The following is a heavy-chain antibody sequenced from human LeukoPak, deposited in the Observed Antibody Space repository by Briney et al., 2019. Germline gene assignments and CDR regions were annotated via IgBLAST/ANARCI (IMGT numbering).Heavy chain of an antibody. V-gene: IGHV3-23*01. D-gene: IGHD2-2*01. J-gene: IGHJ4*02. CDR3: ARGVGRLRCCSSTSCSHDY. CDR1: GFTFSSYA. Sequence: SGGSLRLSCAASGFTFSSYAMSWVRQAPGKGLEWVSAISGSGGSTYYADSVKGRFTISRDNSKNTLYLQMNSLRAEDTAVYYCARGVGRLRCCSSTSCSHDYWGQGTLVTVSS. CDR2: ISGSGGST.